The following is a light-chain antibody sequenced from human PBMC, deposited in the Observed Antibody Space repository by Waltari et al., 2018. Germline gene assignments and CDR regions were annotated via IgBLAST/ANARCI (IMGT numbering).Light chain of an antibody. J-gene: IGLJ3*02. V-gene: IGLV2-11*01. Sequence: SALTQPRSVSESPGQSVTISCTGTRSDVGGYEFVSWYQQHPGKAPKLIIYGVSQRPSGVPDRFSASKSGNTASLTISGLQAEDEADYYCCSYAGSNIRVFGGGTKVTVL. CDR1: RSDVGGYEF. CDR3: CSYAGSNIRV. CDR2: GVS.